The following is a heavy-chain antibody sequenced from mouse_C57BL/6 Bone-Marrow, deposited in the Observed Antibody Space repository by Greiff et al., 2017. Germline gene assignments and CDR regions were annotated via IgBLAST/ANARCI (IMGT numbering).Heavy chain of an antibody. CDR2: IYPSDSET. V-gene: IGHV1-61*01. CDR1: GYTFTSYW. Sequence: VQLQQPGAELVRPGSSVKLSCKASGYTFTSYWMDWVQQRPGQGLEWIGNIYPSDSETHYNQKFKDKATLTVDKSSSTAYMQLSSLTSEDSAAYYCASGITTVVASADYWGQGTTLTVSS. J-gene: IGHJ2*01. CDR3: ASGITTVVASADY. D-gene: IGHD1-1*01.